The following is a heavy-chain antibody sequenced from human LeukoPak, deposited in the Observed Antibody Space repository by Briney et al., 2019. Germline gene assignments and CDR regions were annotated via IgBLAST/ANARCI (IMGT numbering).Heavy chain of an antibody. J-gene: IGHJ5*02. CDR3: ARPHTVLYNWFDP. D-gene: IGHD4-11*01. Sequence: ASVKVSCKASGYTFTGYYMHWVRQAPGQGLEWMGRINPNSGGTDYAQKFQGRVTMTRDTSISTAYMELSRLRSDDTAVYYCARPHTVLYNWFDPWGQGTLVTVSS. CDR1: GYTFTGYY. CDR2: INPNSGGT. V-gene: IGHV1-2*06.